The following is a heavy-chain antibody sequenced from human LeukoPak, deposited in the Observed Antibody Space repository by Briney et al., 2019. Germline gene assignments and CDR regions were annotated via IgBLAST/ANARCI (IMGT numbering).Heavy chain of an antibody. D-gene: IGHD3-3*01. Sequence: WGTLSLTCAVYGGSFSGYYWSWIRQPPGKGLEWIGEINHSGSTNYNPSLKSRVTISVDTSKNQFSLKLSSVTAADTAAYYCARFRPDFWSGYFDYCGQGQLAPVSS. CDR1: GGSFSGYY. CDR2: INHSGST. J-gene: IGHJ4*02. CDR3: ARFRPDFWSGYFDY. V-gene: IGHV4-34*01.